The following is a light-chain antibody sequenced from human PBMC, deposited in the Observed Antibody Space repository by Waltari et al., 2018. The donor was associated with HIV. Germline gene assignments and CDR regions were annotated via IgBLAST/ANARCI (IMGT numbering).Light chain of an antibody. Sequence: SLLTQPPSVSGAPGQRVNISCSGGPSNIGGNSVNWYRQLPGTAPILLIYNNDHRPSSVPVRFSGSKSATSASLVSSGLQSDDEADYYCATWDDTMSVVFGGGTRLTVL. CDR2: NND. CDR1: PSNIGGNS. CDR3: ATWDDTMSVV. J-gene: IGLJ2*01. V-gene: IGLV1-44*01.